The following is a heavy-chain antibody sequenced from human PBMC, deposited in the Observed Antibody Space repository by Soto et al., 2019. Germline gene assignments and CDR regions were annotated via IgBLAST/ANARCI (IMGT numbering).Heavy chain of an antibody. CDR1: GYSFTSYL. J-gene: IGHJ6*02. CDR2: IDPSDSYT. CDR3: ARRVVVAATHYYYYYGMDV. Sequence: GESLKISFKGSGYSFTSYLISWVRQMPVKGLEWMGRIDPSDSYTNYSPSFQGHVTISADKSISTAYLQWSSLKASDTAMYYCARRVVVAATHYYYYYGMDVWGQGTTVAVCS. D-gene: IGHD2-15*01. V-gene: IGHV5-10-1*01.